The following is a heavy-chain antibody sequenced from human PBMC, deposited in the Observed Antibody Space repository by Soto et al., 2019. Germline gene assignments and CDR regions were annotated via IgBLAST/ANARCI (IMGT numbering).Heavy chain of an antibody. Sequence: EVQLVESGGGLAQPGGSLTLACVGTGFTLSNYHMSWVRQAPGKGLEWVASATQDGSVRDYLGSVKGRFTMSRDNAKNSVYLQMNILRAEDTAVYYCARWRGPQSEVDCWGKGTLVTVSS. CDR1: GFTLSNYH. CDR3: ARWRGPQSEVDC. D-gene: IGHD3-3*01. V-gene: IGHV3-7*01. J-gene: IGHJ4*02. CDR2: ATQDGSVR.